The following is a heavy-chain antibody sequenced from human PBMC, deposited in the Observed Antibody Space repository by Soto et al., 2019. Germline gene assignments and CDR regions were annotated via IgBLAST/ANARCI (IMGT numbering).Heavy chain of an antibody. CDR3: ARNSGGYLYYFDY. D-gene: IGHD3-22*01. J-gene: IGHJ4*02. CDR2: IYYSGRT. V-gene: IGHV4-39*01. CDR1: GGSMSSSSYY. Sequence: SETLSLTCTVSGGSMSSSSYYWGWIRQPPGEGLEWIGSIYYSGRTYYNPSLKSRLTISVDTSKNQISLKLSSVTAADTAGYYCARNSGGYLYYFDYGGQGTLVSVSS.